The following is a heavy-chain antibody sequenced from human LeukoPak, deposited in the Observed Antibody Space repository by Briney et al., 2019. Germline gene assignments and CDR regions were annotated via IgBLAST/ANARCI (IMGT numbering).Heavy chain of an antibody. CDR1: GFTFSSYW. CDR2: INNDGRST. V-gene: IGHV3-74*01. CDR3: ARVRWGGLYYFDY. Sequence: TGGSLRLSCAASGFTFSSYWMHWVRQAPGKGLVGVSRINNDGRSTNYADSVKGRFTISRDNAKNTLYLQMNSLRAEDTAVYYCARVRWGGLYYFDYWGQGTLVTVSS. J-gene: IGHJ4*02. D-gene: IGHD3-16*01.